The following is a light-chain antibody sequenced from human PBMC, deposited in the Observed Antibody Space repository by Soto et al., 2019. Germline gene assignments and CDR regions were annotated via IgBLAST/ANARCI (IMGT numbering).Light chain of an antibody. CDR2: AAS. Sequence: PPSASGTPGQSVTITCRASQGISSYLAWYQQKPGKAPKLLIYAASTLQSGVPSRFSGSGSGTDFTLTISCLQSEDFATYYCQQYYSYPQTFGQGTKVDIK. CDR3: QQYYSYPQT. V-gene: IGKV1-8*01. J-gene: IGKJ1*01. CDR1: QGISSY.